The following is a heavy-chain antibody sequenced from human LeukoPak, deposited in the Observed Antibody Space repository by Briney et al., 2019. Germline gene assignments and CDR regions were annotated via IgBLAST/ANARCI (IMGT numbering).Heavy chain of an antibody. V-gene: IGHV4-34*01. CDR3: ARGSIVLWFGELLAPETPFDY. Sequence: PSETLSLTCGVYGGSFSGYYWSWIRQPPGKGLEWIGEINHSGTTNYNPSLKSRVTISVDTSKSQFSLKLSSVTAADTAVYYCARGSIVLWFGELLAPETPFDYWGQGTLVTVSS. J-gene: IGHJ4*02. D-gene: IGHD3-10*01. CDR1: GGSFSGYY. CDR2: INHSGTT.